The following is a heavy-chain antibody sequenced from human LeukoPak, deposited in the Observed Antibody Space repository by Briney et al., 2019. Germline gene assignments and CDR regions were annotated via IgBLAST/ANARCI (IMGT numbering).Heavy chain of an antibody. CDR1: GGTFSSYS. J-gene: IGHJ4*02. CDR3: ARVRALPGYSSSWSSFDY. Sequence: ASVKVSCKASGGTFSSYSLSWVRQAPGQRLEWMGWINAGNGNTKYSQKFQGRVTITRDTSASTAYMELSSLGSEDTAVYYCARVRALPGYSSSWSSFDYWGQGTLVTVSS. V-gene: IGHV1-3*01. D-gene: IGHD6-13*01. CDR2: INAGNGNT.